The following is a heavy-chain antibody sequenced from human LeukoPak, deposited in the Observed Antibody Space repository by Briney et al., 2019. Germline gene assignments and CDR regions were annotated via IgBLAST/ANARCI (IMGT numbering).Heavy chain of an antibody. D-gene: IGHD3-22*01. J-gene: IGHJ4*02. Sequence: GASVKVSCKASGYTFTSYDINWVRQATGQGLEWMGWMNPNSGNTGYAQKFQGRVTMTRNTSISTAYMELSSLRSEDTAVYYCARVKEGYYDSSGYKYYFDYWGQGTLVTVSS. CDR1: GYTFTSYD. V-gene: IGHV1-8*01. CDR3: ARVKEGYYDSSGYKYYFDY. CDR2: MNPNSGNT.